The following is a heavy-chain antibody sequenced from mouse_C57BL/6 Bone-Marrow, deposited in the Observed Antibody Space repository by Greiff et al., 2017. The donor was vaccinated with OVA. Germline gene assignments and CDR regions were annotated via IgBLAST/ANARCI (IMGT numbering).Heavy chain of an antibody. CDR2: IWSGGST. CDR3: ANSAWFAY. J-gene: IGHJ3*01. Sequence: VKLVESGPGLVQPSQCLSISCTVSGFSFTSYGVHWVRQPPGKGLEWLGVIWSGGSTDYNAAFISRLSISKDNSKSQVFFKMNSLQADDTAIYYCANSAWFAYWGQGTLVTVSA. V-gene: IGHV2-4*01. CDR1: GFSFTSYG.